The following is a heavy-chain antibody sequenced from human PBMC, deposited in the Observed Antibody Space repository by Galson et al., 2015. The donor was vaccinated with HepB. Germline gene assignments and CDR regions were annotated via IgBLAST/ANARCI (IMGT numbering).Heavy chain of an antibody. V-gene: IGHV3-21*01. J-gene: IGHJ6*02. CDR1: GFTFSSYS. CDR3: ARVSDGYYDFWSGYFETRYYYYGMDV. Sequence: SCKASGFTFSSYSMNWVRQAPGKGLEWVSSISSSSSYIYYADSVTGRFTISRDNAKNSLYLQMNSLRAEDKAVYYCARVSDGYYDFWSGYFETRYYYYGMDVWGQGTMVTVSS. CDR2: ISSSSSYI. D-gene: IGHD3-3*01.